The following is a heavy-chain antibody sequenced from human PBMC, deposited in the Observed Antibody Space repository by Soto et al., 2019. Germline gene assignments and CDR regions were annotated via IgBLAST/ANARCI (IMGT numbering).Heavy chain of an antibody. V-gene: IGHV3-33*01. Sequence: GGSLRLSCAASGLTFSSYGMHWVRQAPGKGLEWVAVIWYDGSNKYYADSVKGRFTISRDNSKNTLYLQMNSLRAGDTAVYYCARGGKITMVRGAYGAGKGLGYWGQGTLVTVSS. D-gene: IGHD3-10*01. CDR1: GLTFSSYG. CDR2: IWYDGSNK. CDR3: ARGGKITMVRGAYGAGKGLGY. J-gene: IGHJ4*02.